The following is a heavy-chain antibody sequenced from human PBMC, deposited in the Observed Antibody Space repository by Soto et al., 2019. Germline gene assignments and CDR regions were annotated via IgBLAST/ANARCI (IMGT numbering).Heavy chain of an antibody. Sequence: EVQLLESGGGLVQPGGSLRLSCAASGFTFSSYAMSWVRQAPGKGLEWVSAISGSGGSTYYADSVKGRFTISRDNSKNTRYLQMNSLRAEDTAVYYCAKVDEQWLVRGWFDPWGQGTLVTVSS. CDR2: ISGSGGST. J-gene: IGHJ5*02. CDR1: GFTFSSYA. CDR3: AKVDEQWLVRGWFDP. D-gene: IGHD6-19*01. V-gene: IGHV3-23*01.